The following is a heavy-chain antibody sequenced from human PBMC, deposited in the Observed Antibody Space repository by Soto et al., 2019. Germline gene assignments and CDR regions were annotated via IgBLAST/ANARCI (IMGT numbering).Heavy chain of an antibody. CDR1: GFTFSSYS. CDR3: ARDPGRYYDILTGYYLFDY. Sequence: PGGSLRLSCAASGFTFSSYSMNWVRQAPGKGLEWVSSISSSSSYIYYADSVKGRFTISRDNAKNSLYLQMNSLRAEDTAVYYCARDPGRYYDILTGYYLFDYWGQGTLVTVSS. J-gene: IGHJ4*02. V-gene: IGHV3-21*01. CDR2: ISSSSSYI. D-gene: IGHD3-9*01.